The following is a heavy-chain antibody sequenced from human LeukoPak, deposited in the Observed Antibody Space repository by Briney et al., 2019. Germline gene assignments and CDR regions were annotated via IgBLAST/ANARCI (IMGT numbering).Heavy chain of an antibody. CDR3: TKRGAYYVDY. V-gene: IGHV3-23*01. Sequence: GSLRLSCAASGFTFGTSAMSWARQTPEKGLEWVSTITSGDGSPYYADSVKGRFTISRDNSNNMLYLQMNSLRAEDTAVYYCTKRGAYYVDYWGRGIPVTVSS. J-gene: IGHJ4*02. D-gene: IGHD3-16*01. CDR1: GFTFGTSA. CDR2: ITSGDGSP.